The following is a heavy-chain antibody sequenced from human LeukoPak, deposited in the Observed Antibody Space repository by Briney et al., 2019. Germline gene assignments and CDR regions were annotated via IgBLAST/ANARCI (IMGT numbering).Heavy chain of an antibody. CDR1: GFTFSSYV. CDR2: ISSSGSTI. CDR3: ARTGSSQDAFDI. D-gene: IGHD3-10*01. V-gene: IGHV3-48*03. J-gene: IGHJ3*02. Sequence: GGSLRLSCAASGFTFSSYVMNWVRQAPGKGLEWVSYISSSGSTIYYADSVKGRFTISRDNAKNSLYLQMNSLRAEDTAVYYCARTGSSQDAFDIWGQGTMVTVSS.